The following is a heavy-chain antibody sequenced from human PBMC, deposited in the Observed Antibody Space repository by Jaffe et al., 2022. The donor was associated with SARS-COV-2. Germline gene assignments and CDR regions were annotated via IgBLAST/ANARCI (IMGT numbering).Heavy chain of an antibody. J-gene: IGHJ4*02. Sequence: EVQLLESGGGLVQPGGSLRLSCAASGFTFSTYAMSWVRQAPGKGLEWVSGISGSAAGTHYADSVKGRFTISRDNSKNTLYLQMNSLRAEDTAVYYCAKDGWDDSGNSPGYYFDHWGQGTPVTVSS. CDR1: GFTFSTYA. V-gene: IGHV3-23*01. D-gene: IGHD1-26*01. CDR2: ISGSAAGT. CDR3: AKDGWDDSGNSPGYYFDH.